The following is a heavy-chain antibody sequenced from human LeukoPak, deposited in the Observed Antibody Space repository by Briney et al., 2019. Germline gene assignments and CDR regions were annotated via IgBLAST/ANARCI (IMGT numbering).Heavy chain of an antibody. CDR1: GFTFSDYY. Sequence: GGSMRLSCAASGFTFSDYYMSWVRQAPGEGLDWVAAIKPDGSEQYYVDSVKGRFTISRDNAKNSLFLQMNSLRAEDTALYYCARGEKSGVAYTNWLDSWGQGTLVPVSS. V-gene: IGHV3-7*01. CDR2: IKPDGSEQ. D-gene: IGHD3-3*01. J-gene: IGHJ5*01. CDR3: ARGEKSGVAYTNWLDS.